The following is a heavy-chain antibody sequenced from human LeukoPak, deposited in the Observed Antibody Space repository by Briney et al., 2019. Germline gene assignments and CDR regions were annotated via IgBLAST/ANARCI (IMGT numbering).Heavy chain of an antibody. D-gene: IGHD3-16*01. V-gene: IGHV1-46*01. CDR3: ARGPQTRWGWNDYYYYMDV. J-gene: IGHJ6*03. CDR2: INPSGGST. Sequence: GASVKVSCKASGYTFTSYYMHWVRQAPGQGLEWMGIINPSGGSTSYAQKFQGRVTMTRDTSTSTVYMELSSLRSEDTAVYYCARGPQTRWGWNDYYYYMDVWGKGTTVTISS. CDR1: GYTFTSYY.